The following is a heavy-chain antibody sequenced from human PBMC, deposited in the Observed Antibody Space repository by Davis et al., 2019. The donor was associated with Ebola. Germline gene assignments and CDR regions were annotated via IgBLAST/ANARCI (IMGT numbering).Heavy chain of an antibody. Sequence: MPSETLSLTCTVSGGSIRSGSYYWSWIRQSPGKGLEWIGYTYYSGNTNYNPSLRSRVTISQDTSKNQFSLRLTSVTAGDTAVYYCAREVTALPPGSGYFEEWGRGTLVTVSS. V-gene: IGHV4-61*01. CDR1: GGSIRSGSYY. CDR3: AREVTALPPGSGYFEE. CDR2: TYYSGNT. J-gene: IGHJ2*01. D-gene: IGHD5-18*01.